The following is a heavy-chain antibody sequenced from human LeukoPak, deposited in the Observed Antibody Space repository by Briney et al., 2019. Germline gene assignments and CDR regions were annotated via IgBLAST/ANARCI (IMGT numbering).Heavy chain of an antibody. D-gene: IGHD3-3*01. J-gene: IGHJ4*02. CDR3: ARSYYDFWSGYPNRYYFDY. CDR2: INHSGST. CDR1: GGSFSGYY. Sequence: SETLSLTCAVYGGSFSGYYWSWIRQPSGKGLEWIGEINHSGSTNYNPSLKSRVTISVDTSKNQFSLKLSSVTAADTAVYYCARSYYDFWSGYPNRYYFDYWGQGTLVTVSS. V-gene: IGHV4-34*01.